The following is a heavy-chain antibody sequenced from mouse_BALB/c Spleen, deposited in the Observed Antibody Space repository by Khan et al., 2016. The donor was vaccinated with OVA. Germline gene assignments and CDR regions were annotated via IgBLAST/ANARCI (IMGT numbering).Heavy chain of an antibody. CDR2: VSHGSGSH. D-gene: IGHD1-1*01. CDR3: TSSNSYGHSLYAMDY. Sequence: DLVKPGASVKLSCKASGYTFTSYWINWIKQRPGQGLEWIGRVSHGSGSHYYNEILKGKATVTVDKSSSTAYIQLNSLSSEDSAVYFCTSSNSYGHSLYAMDYWGHGTSVTVSS. CDR1: GYTFTSYW. V-gene: IGHV1S41*01. J-gene: IGHJ4*01.